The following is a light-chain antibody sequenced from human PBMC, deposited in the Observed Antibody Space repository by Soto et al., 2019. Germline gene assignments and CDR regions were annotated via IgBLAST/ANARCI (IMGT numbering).Light chain of an antibody. V-gene: IGKV3-15*01. Sequence: EIVMTQSPATLSVSPGERATLSCRASQGIKDYVAWFQQKPGPAPRLLIYGASTRATAIPARFSGSGSGTEFTLSISSLQSEDFAVYYCQQYNTWPRTFGQGTKVETK. J-gene: IGKJ1*01. CDR2: GAS. CDR3: QQYNTWPRT. CDR1: QGIKDY.